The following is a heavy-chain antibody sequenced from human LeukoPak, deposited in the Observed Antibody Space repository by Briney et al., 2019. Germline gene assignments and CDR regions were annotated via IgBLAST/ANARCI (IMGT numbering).Heavy chain of an antibody. V-gene: IGHV4-34*01. CDR2: INHSGST. CDR3: ARNPYYYDSSGYYYSAPRGKYYYYGMDV. CDR1: GGSVSGYD. Sequence: SETLSLTCAVYGGSVSGYDCSWISPPPGKWRELSRSINHSGSTNYNPSLKNRVTISVDTCNNPFSLKLSCVTPADTAVYYCARNPYYYDSSGYYYSAPRGKYYYYGMDVWGQGTTVTVSS. D-gene: IGHD3-22*01. J-gene: IGHJ6*02.